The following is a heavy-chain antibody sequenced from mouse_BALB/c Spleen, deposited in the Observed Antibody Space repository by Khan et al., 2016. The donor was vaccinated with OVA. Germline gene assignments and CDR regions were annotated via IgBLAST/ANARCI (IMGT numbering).Heavy chain of an antibody. CDR2: IDPFSGGA. V-gene: IGHV1S135*01. CDR1: GYSFTTYY. D-gene: IGHD2-2*01. J-gene: IGHJ3*01. CDR3: TRHGFVAWFTY. Sequence: LQQSGPELMKPGTSVKISCKASGYSFTTYYIHWVMQSHGKSLEWIGYIDPFSGGATYNQKFKGTATLTVDKSSSTAYIHLSNLTSEDSAVYYCTRHGFVAWFTYWGQGTLVTVSA.